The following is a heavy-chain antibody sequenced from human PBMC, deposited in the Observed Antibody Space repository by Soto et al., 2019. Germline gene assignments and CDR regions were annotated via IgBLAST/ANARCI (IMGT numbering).Heavy chain of an antibody. J-gene: IGHJ6*02. D-gene: IGHD3-22*01. CDR2: IYYSGST. CDR1: GGSISSYY. V-gene: IGHV4-59*01. CDR3: TRATGVDYYDSSGSRYYYYYGMDV. Sequence: PSETPSLTCTASGGSISSYYWSWIRQPPGKGLEWIGYIYYSGSTNYNPSLKSRVTISVDTSKNQFSLKLSSVTAADTAVYYCTRATGVDYYDSSGSRYYYYYGMDVWGQGTTVTVSS.